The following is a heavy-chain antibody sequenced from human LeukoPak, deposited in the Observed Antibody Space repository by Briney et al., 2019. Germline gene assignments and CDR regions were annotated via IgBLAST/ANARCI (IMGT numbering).Heavy chain of an antibody. J-gene: IGHJ6*02. V-gene: IGHV3-74*01. Sequence: GGSLRLSCAASGFTFSSYWMHWVRQAPGKALVWVSGIKNDGSNTNYADSVKGRFTISRDNAKNTLYLQMNSLRAEDTAVYYCARGGDSHYYYYGLDVWGQGTTVTVSS. CDR3: ARGGDSHYYYYGLDV. D-gene: IGHD2-15*01. CDR2: IKNDGSNT. CDR1: GFTFSSYW.